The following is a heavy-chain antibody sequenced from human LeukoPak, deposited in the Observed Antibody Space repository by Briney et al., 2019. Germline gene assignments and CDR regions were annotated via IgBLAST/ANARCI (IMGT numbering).Heavy chain of an antibody. CDR2: IGTSGSSI. J-gene: IGHJ3*02. CDR1: GFTFSSYE. V-gene: IGHV3-48*03. Sequence: GGSLRHSCAASGFTFSSYEMSWVRQGPGKGLEWLSYIGTSGSSIYYADSVKGRFTISRDNGKRSLYLQMNSVRGEDTGVYFCARDEGATSAFDIWGQGTMVTVSS. CDR3: ARDEGATSAFDI. D-gene: IGHD1-26*01.